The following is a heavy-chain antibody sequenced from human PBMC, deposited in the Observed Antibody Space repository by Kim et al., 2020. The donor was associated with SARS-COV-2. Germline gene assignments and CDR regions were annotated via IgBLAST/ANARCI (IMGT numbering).Heavy chain of an antibody. V-gene: IGHV3-74*01. CDR3: ARLIPSSSGL. D-gene: IGHD6-13*01. Sequence: GGSLPLSFASSGFTFSSYWMHWVRQAPGKGLVWVSRINNDGSSTSYADSVKGRFTISRDNAKNTLYLQMSSLRADDTAVYYCARLIPSSSGLWGQGTLVT. CDR1: GFTFSSYW. J-gene: IGHJ4*02. CDR2: INNDGSST.